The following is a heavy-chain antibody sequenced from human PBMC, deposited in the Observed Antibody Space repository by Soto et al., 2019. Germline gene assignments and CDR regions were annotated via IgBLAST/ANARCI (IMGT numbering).Heavy chain of an antibody. J-gene: IGHJ4*02. CDR1: GFTFSSYS. V-gene: IGHV3-21*01. D-gene: IGHD3-22*01. CDR2: ISSSSSYI. Sequence: PVGSLRLSCAASGFTFSSYSMNWVRQAPGKGLEWVSSISSSSSYIYYADSVKGRFTISRDNAKNSLYLQMNSLRAEDTAVYYCARDPAYYYDRRGYLPPAYWGQGTLVTVSS. CDR3: ARDPAYYYDRRGYLPPAY.